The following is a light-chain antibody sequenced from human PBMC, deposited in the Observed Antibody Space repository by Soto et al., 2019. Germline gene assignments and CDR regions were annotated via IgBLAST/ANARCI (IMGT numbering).Light chain of an antibody. J-gene: IGKJ5*01. Sequence: EIVMTQSPATLSVSPVERASVSCMASQSVGNNLAWYRQKSGQAPRLLIYGASSRATGIPDRFSGSGSGTDFTLTISRLEPEDFAVYYCQQYGGSPITFGLGTRLEI. V-gene: IGKV3-20*01. CDR1: QSVGNN. CDR2: GAS. CDR3: QQYGGSPIT.